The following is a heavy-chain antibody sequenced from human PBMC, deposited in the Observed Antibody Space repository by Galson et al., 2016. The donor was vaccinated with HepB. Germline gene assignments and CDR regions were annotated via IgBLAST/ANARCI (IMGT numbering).Heavy chain of an antibody. D-gene: IGHD6-19*01. CDR1: GFSLRTSGAG. CDR2: IYWDDDK. CDR3: AHRRCYSSGCHRFDY. Sequence: PALVKPTQTLTLTCTFSGFSLRTSGAGVGWIRQPPGKALEWLALIYWDDDKRYSPSLRSRLTITKGTSQNQVVLTMTNMDPVDTATYYCAHRRCYSSGCHRFDYWGQGTLVTVSS. V-gene: IGHV2-5*02. J-gene: IGHJ4*02.